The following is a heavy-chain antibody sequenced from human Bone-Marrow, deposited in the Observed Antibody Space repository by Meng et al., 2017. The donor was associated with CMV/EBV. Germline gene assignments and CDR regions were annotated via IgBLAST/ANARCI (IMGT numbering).Heavy chain of an antibody. D-gene: IGHD4-17*01. CDR1: GCTFSNAW. CDR3: TTDLVTTVTTVGN. V-gene: IGHV3-15*01. J-gene: IGHJ4*02. CDR2: IKSKTDGGTT. Sequence: EVQLGGSGGGLVKPWGSLSLSCAVSGCTFSNAWMSWVRQAPGKGLEWVGRIKSKTDGGTTDYAAPVKGRFTISRDDSKNTLYLQMNSLKTEDTAVYYCTTDLVTTVTTVGNWGQGTLVTVSS.